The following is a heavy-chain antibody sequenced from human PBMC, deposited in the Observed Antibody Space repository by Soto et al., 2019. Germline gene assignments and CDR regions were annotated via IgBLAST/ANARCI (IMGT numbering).Heavy chain of an antibody. Sequence: ASVKFSCKASGYTFTNYAMHWVRQAPGQILECMGWINAGNGNTKYSQKFQGRVTITRXPXXSXXXMXLXXLRXAXTAVYYCARVGAAAGPYYFDYWGQGTLVTVSS. CDR1: GYTFTNYA. CDR2: INAGNGNT. V-gene: IGHV1-3*01. D-gene: IGHD6-13*01. J-gene: IGHJ4*02. CDR3: ARVGAAAGPYYFDY.